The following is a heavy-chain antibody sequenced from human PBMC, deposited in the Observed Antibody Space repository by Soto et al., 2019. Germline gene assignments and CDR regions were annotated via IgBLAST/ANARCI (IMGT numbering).Heavy chain of an antibody. Sequence: QVQLVQSGAEVKKPGASVKVSCKASGYTFTSYAMHWVRQAPGQRLEWMGWINAGNGNTKYSQKFQGRVTITRDTSASTAYMELSSLRPEDTAVYYCARDHDIVVVPAVYYGMDVWGQGTTVTVSS. CDR2: INAGNGNT. CDR1: GYTFTSYA. J-gene: IGHJ6*02. D-gene: IGHD2-2*01. CDR3: ARDHDIVVVPAVYYGMDV. V-gene: IGHV1-3*01.